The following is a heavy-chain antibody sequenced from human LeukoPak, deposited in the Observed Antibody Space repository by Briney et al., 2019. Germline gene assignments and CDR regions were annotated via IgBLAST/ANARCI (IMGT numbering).Heavy chain of an antibody. Sequence: SETVSLTCTVSGGSISSSSYYWGWIRQPPGKGLEWIGSIYYSGSTNYNPSLKSRVTISVDTSKNQFSLKLSSVTAADTAVYYCARGLDYYYYYMDVWGKGTTVTISS. CDR1: GGSISSSSYY. V-gene: IGHV4-39*07. J-gene: IGHJ6*03. CDR3: ARGLDYYYYYMDV. CDR2: IYYSGST.